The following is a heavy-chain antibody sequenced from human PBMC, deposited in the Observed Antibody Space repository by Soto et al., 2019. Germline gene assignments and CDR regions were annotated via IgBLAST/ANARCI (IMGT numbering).Heavy chain of an antibody. V-gene: IGHV3-30*04. CDR1: GFSFRTYA. D-gene: IGHD2-8*01. J-gene: IGHJ4*02. CDR3: ARDNGGY. CDR2: ISSDGRKE. Sequence: QEQLVESGGGVVQPGRSLRLSCAASGFSFRTYAMHWVRQAPGKGLEWVAVISSDGRKEFYVDSVKGRFTISRDNSKNTLYLQMNRPRADDTAMYYCARDNGGYWGQGTLVTVSS.